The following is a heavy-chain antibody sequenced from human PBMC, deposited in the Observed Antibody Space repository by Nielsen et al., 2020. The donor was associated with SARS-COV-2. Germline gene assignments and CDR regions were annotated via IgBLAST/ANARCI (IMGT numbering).Heavy chain of an antibody. CDR1: GFSFTNYV. D-gene: IGHD3-22*01. J-gene: IGHJ4*02. Sequence: GESLKISCAASGFSFTNYVMSWVRQAPGRGLEWVSSISSRGATTDYADSVKGRFTISRDTSMSTLYLQMDSLTADDAAMYHCVKEHDSPSGYWGPGTLVTVSS. V-gene: IGHV3-23*01. CDR2: ISSRGATT. CDR3: VKEHDSPSGY.